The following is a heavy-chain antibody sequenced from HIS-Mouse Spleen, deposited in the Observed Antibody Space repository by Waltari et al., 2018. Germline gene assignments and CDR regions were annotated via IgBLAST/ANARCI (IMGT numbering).Heavy chain of an antibody. CDR3: AREIPYSSSWYDWYFDL. CDR2: IYYSGST. CDR1: GGSISSSSYY. Sequence: QLQLQESGPGLVKPSETLSLTCTVSGGSISSSSYYWGWIRPPPGKGLEWIGSIYYSGSTYYNPYLKSRVTISVDTSKNQFSLKLSSVTAADTAVYYCAREIPYSSSWYDWYFDLWGRGTLVTVSS. D-gene: IGHD6-13*01. V-gene: IGHV4-39*07. J-gene: IGHJ2*01.